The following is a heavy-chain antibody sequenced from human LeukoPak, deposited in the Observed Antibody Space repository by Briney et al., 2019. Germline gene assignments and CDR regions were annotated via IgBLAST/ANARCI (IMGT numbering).Heavy chain of an antibody. CDR3: ARGDGGYYYGMDV. CDR2: ISSSGSTI. V-gene: IGHV3-48*03. D-gene: IGHD2-21*01. CDR1: GFTFTGYE. Sequence: GGSLRLSCAASGFTFTGYEMNWVRQAPGKGLAWVSYISSSGSTIYYADSVKGRFTISRDNAKNSLYLQMNSLRAEDTALYYCARGDGGYYYGMDVWGKGTTVTVSS. J-gene: IGHJ6*04.